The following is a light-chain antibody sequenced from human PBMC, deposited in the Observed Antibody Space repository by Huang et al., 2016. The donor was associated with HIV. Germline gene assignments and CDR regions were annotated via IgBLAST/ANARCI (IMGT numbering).Light chain of an antibody. CDR1: QRVSNY. CDR3: QQRSSWQFT. CDR2: DAS. J-gene: IGKJ3*01. Sequence: EIVLTQSPATLSLSPGESATLSCRASQRVSNYLAWYQQRPGKAPRLLISDASNSATGIPARFSGSGSGTDFTLTIGSLEPEDVAVYYCQQRSSWQFTFGPGTKVDIK. V-gene: IGKV3-11*01.